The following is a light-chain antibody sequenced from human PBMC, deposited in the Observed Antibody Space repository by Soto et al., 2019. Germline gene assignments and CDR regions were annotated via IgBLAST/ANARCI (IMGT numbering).Light chain of an antibody. CDR2: EVN. V-gene: IGLV2-8*01. J-gene: IGLJ2*01. Sequence: QSALTQPPSASGSPGQSVTISCTGISSDVGSYKYVSWYQQYPGKAPKLMVYEVNKRPSGVPDRFSGSKSGNTASLTVSGLQAEDAAYYYCSSNAGSDNLVFGGGTKLTVL. CDR3: SSNAGSDNLV. CDR1: SSDVGSYKY.